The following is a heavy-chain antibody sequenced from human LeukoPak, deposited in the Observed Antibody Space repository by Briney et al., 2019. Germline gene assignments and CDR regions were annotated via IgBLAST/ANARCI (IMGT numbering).Heavy chain of an antibody. V-gene: IGHV3-74*01. D-gene: IGHD3-10*01. J-gene: IGHJ4*02. CDR2: INSDGSTT. CDR1: GFAFIAYW. Sequence: VGSLRLSCAASGFAFIAYWMHCGRQAPGQRLGCCSSINSDGSTTTYAASVKGRSTISRDNAKNMVYLQMTTLSAEDTAVYSCARAFGSGSQVINYFDFCGQGNLVTASS. CDR3: ARAFGSGSQVINYFDF.